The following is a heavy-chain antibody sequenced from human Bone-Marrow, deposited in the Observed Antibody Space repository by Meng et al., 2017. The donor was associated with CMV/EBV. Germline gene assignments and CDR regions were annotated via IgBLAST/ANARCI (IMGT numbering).Heavy chain of an antibody. D-gene: IGHD6-13*01. Sequence: GGSLRLSCAASGFTFSSYGMHWVRQAPGKGLEWVAFIRYDGSNKYYADSVKGRFTISRDNSKNTLYLQMNSLRAEDTAVYYCAKDRGSSWYYLRHSDYWGQGTLVTVSS. CDR3: AKDRGSSWYYLRHSDY. CDR2: IRYDGSNK. V-gene: IGHV3-30*02. J-gene: IGHJ4*02. CDR1: GFTFSSYG.